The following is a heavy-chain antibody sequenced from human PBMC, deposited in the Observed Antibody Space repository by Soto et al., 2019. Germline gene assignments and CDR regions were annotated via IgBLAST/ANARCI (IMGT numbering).Heavy chain of an antibody. CDR2: ISYDGYNK. Sequence: XVSLRLSCAACGFSFSSYGMHGVRKNAAKGLEWVAVISYDGYNKYYADSVKGRFTISRDNSKNTLYLQMNGLRAEDTAVYYCAKSYYYDSSGSIMDVWGKGTTVTVSS. CDR1: GFSFSSYG. CDR3: AKSYYYDSSGSIMDV. V-gene: IGHV3-30*18. J-gene: IGHJ6*04. D-gene: IGHD3-22*01.